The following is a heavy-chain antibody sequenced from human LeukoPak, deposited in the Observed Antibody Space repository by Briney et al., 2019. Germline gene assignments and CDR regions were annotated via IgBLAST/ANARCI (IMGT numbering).Heavy chain of an antibody. CDR1: GGTFSSYA. CDR2: IIPIFGTA. V-gene: IGHV1-69*06. Sequence: ASVKVSCKASGGTFSSYAISWVRQAPGQGLEWMGGIIPIFGTANYAQKFQGRVTITADKSTSTAYMELSSLRSEDTAVYYCARVPLRYFDWLQDYWGQGTLVTVSS. CDR3: ARVPLRYFDWLQDY. J-gene: IGHJ4*02. D-gene: IGHD3-9*01.